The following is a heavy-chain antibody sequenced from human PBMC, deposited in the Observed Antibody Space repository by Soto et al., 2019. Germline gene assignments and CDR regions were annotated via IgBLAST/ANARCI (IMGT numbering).Heavy chain of an antibody. CDR1: GFTFSSYP. Sequence: EVQLLESGGGLVRPGGSLRLSCVASGFTFSSYPMKWVRQGPGKGLEWVSTIGGSGTGFNTDYADSVKGRFVISRDNSKNTVYLQMNSLRAEDTALYYCARVAPYYSTTTCYIDSWGQGALVTVSS. CDR3: ARVAPYYSTTTCYIDS. D-gene: IGHD2-2*01. V-gene: IGHV3-23*01. CDR2: IGGSGTGFNT. J-gene: IGHJ4*02.